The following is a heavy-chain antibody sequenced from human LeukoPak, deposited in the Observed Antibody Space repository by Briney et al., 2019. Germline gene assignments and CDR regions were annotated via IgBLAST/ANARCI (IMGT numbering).Heavy chain of an antibody. V-gene: IGHV4-4*07. CDR3: AREFWAAPSENWFDP. CDR2: IYTSGST. CDR1: GGSISSYY. D-gene: IGHD3/OR15-3a*01. J-gene: IGHJ5*02. Sequence: SETLSLTCTVSGGSISSYYWSWIRQPAGKGLEWIGRIYTSGSTNYNPSLKSRVTMSVDTPKNQFSLKLSSVTAADTAVYYCAREFWAAPSENWFDPWGQGTLVTASS.